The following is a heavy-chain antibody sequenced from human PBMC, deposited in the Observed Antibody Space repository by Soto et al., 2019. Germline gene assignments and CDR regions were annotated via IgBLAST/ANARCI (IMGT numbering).Heavy chain of an antibody. CDR3: ARATMVRGVLDY. CDR2: ISAYNGNT. J-gene: IGHJ4*02. Sequence: ASLKVSCKASGYTFTSYGISWVRQAPGQGLEWMGWISAYNGNTNYAQKLQGRVTMTTDTSTSTAYMELRSLRSDDTAVYYCARATMVRGVLDYWGQGTLVTVSS. V-gene: IGHV1-18*01. CDR1: GYTFTSYG. D-gene: IGHD3-10*01.